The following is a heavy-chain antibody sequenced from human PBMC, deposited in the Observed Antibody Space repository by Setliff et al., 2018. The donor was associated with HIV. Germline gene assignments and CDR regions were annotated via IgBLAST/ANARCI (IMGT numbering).Heavy chain of an antibody. Sequence: PSETLSLTCAVYGGSFSGYYWNWIRQPPGNGLEWIGEINHSGSTKYNPSLKGRVTISVDMSKNQFSLKLSSVTAADTAVYYCARRIYGNNPYFDHWSQGTLVTVSS. D-gene: IGHD4-17*01. CDR3: ARRIYGNNPYFDH. V-gene: IGHV4-34*01. CDR2: INHSGST. CDR1: GGSFSGYY. J-gene: IGHJ4*02.